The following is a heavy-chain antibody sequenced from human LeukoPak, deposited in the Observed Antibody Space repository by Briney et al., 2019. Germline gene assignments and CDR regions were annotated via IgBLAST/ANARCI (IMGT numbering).Heavy chain of an antibody. CDR1: GGSISSSNW. Sequence: SGTLSLTCAVSGGSISSSNWWSWVRQPPGKGREWIGEIYHSGSTNYNPSLKSRVTISVDKSKNQFSLKLSSVTAADTAVYYCARLRIAVAVWYFDLWGRGTLVTVSS. V-gene: IGHV4-4*02. J-gene: IGHJ2*01. CDR3: ARLRIAVAVWYFDL. D-gene: IGHD6-19*01. CDR2: IYHSGST.